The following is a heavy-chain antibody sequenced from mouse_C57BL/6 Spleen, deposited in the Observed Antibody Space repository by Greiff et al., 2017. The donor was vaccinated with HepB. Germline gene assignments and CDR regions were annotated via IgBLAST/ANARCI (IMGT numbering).Heavy chain of an antibody. CDR3: ARRWGYGSSSYWYFDV. CDR2: IFPGSGST. V-gene: IGHV1-75*01. CDR1: GYTFTDYY. D-gene: IGHD1-1*01. J-gene: IGHJ1*03. Sequence: QVQLQQSGPELVKPGASVKISCKASGYTFTDYYINWVKQRPGQGLEWIGWIFPGSGSTYYNEKFKGKATLTVDKSSSTAYMLLSSLTSEDSAVYFCARRWGYGSSSYWYFDVWGTGTTVTVSS.